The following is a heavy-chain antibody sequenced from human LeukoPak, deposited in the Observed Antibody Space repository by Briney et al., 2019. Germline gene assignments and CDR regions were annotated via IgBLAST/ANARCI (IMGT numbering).Heavy chain of an antibody. CDR3: TKKGGNSAYSPMNY. D-gene: IGHD3-16*01. V-gene: IGHV3-23*01. CDR1: GFSFCNYA. J-gene: IGHJ4*02. Sequence: GGSLRLSCAASGFSFCNYAMSWVRQAPGRGLEWVSSLSGIGDTTYYANAVKGRFTISRDNSKNTLYLHMNRLRAEDTAVYYCTKKGGNSAYSPMNYWGQGTQVTVSS. CDR2: LSGIGDTT.